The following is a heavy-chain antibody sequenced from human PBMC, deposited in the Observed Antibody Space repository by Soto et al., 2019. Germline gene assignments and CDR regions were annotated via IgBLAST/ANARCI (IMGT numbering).Heavy chain of an antibody. J-gene: IGHJ6*03. CDR3: AKGLPYYYGSGSFPLDYYYYMDV. CDR1: GFTFDDYA. Sequence: PGGSLRLSCAASGFTFDDYAMHWVRQAPGKGLEWVSGISWNSGSIGYADSVKGRFTISRDNAKNSLYLQMNSLRAEDTALYYCAKGLPYYYGSGSFPLDYYYYMDVWGKGTTVTVSS. CDR2: ISWNSGSI. D-gene: IGHD3-10*01. V-gene: IGHV3-9*01.